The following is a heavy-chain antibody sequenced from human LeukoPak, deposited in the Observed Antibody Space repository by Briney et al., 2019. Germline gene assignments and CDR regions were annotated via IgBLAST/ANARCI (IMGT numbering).Heavy chain of an antibody. V-gene: IGHV7-4-1*02. CDR2: INMYTANP. CDR3: ARHDNDDDFDY. Sequence: ASVRVSCKASGYTFTRYAINWLRQAPGQGLEWMGWINMYTANPAYAQGFTERFVFSLDTSVTTAYLQISNLKTEDTAVYYCARHDNDDDFDYWGQGTLVTVSP. J-gene: IGHJ4*02. CDR1: GYTFTRYA. D-gene: IGHD3-16*01.